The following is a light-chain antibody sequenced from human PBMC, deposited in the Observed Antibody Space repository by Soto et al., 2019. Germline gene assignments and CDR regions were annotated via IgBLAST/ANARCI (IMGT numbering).Light chain of an antibody. CDR3: CSFAGTYTPLYV. CDR2: DVN. V-gene: IGLV2-11*01. CDR1: SSDVGGYNF. Sequence: QSVLTQPRSVAGSPGQSVTITCTGTSSDVGGYNFVSWYQQHPGKAPKLMIFDVNKRPSGVPDRFSGSRSGNTASLTISGLQAEDEADYYCCSFAGTYTPLYVFGTGTKVTVL. J-gene: IGLJ1*01.